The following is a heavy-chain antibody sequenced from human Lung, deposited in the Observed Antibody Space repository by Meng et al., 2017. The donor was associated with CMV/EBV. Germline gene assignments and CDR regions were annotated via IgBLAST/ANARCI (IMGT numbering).Heavy chain of an antibody. CDR3: AKDLLLLGGPNAYFDQ. J-gene: IGHJ4*02. CDR1: GFRFDDYG. Sequence: GESLKISCAASGFRFDDYGMHWVRQTPGKGLEWVAFIRHDGTNKFYGASVKGRFTISRDNSKSTVYLQMNSLRPEETALYYCAKDLLLLGGPNAYFDQWGQGXLVTVSS. CDR2: IRHDGTNK. D-gene: IGHD3-16*01. V-gene: IGHV3-30*02.